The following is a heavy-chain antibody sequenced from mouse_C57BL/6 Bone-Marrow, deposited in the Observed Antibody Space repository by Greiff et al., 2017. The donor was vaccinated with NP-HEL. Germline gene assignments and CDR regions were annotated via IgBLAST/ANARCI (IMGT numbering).Heavy chain of an antibody. Sequence: EVKVEESGGGLVKPGGSLKLSCAASGFTFSSYAMSWVRQTPEKRLEWVATISDGGSYTYYPDNVKGRFTISRDNAKNNLYLQMSHLKSEDTAMYYCARDLYYAMDYWGQGTSVTVSS. V-gene: IGHV5-4*01. J-gene: IGHJ4*01. CDR1: GFTFSSYA. CDR3: ARDLYYAMDY. CDR2: ISDGGSYT.